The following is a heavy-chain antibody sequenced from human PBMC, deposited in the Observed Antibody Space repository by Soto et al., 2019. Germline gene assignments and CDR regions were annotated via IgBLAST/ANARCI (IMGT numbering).Heavy chain of an antibody. CDR1: GGIFSPYA. V-gene: IGHV1-69*01. J-gene: IGHJ4*02. CDR3: ARDRDDYGSGNYYNRIDF. Sequence: QVQLVQSGAEVKKPGSSVKVSCKASGGIFSPYAISWLRQAPGQGLEWMGGIIPIFGTPNYAQRFQGRVTITADGSTSTAYMELSRLRSEDTAVYYCARDRDDYGSGNYYNRIDFWGQGTLVTVSS. D-gene: IGHD3-10*01. CDR2: IIPIFGTP.